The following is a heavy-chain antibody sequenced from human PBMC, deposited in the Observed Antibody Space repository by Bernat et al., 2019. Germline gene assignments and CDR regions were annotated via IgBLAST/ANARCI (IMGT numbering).Heavy chain of an antibody. CDR1: AFTFSSYN. J-gene: IGHJ3*02. CDR2: ISSSGSNI. CDR3: ARVGGVVVAADDAFDI. V-gene: IGHV3-48*03. D-gene: IGHD2-15*01. Sequence: EVQLVEPGGGWVQPAGSLRLSCVASAFTFSSYNINWVPQAPGKGLEWVSYISSSGSNIYYADSVKGRFTISRDNAKNTLYLQMNSLRAEDTAVYYCARVGGVVVAADDAFDIWGQGTMVTVSS.